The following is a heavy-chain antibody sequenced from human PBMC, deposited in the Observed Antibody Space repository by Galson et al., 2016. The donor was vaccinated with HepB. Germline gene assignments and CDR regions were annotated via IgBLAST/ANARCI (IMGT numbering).Heavy chain of an antibody. J-gene: IGHJ1*01. CDR3: VRSEASNWILWH. CDR1: GYTFTIYY. V-gene: IGHV5-10-1*01. CDR2: IDPSDSYT. D-gene: IGHD1-1*01. Sequence: QSGAEVKKPGESLRISCTGSGYTFTIYYITWVRQMPGKGLEWLGRIDPSDSYTNYSPSFQGHVTMSVDKSIRTVHLQWASLKASDTAMYYCVRSEASNWILWHWGQGTLVTVSS.